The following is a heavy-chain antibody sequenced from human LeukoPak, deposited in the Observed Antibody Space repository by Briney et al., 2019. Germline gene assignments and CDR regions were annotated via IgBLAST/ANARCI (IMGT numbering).Heavy chain of an antibody. Sequence: GESLKISCKGSGYSFTSYWIGWVCQMPGKGLEWMGIIYPGDSDTRYSPSFQGQVTISADKSISTAYLQWSSLKASDTAMYYCGLMDSGSYDVIDYWGQGTLVTVSS. CDR2: IYPGDSDT. D-gene: IGHD1-26*01. V-gene: IGHV5-51*01. CDR1: GYSFTSYW. J-gene: IGHJ4*02. CDR3: GLMDSGSYDVIDY.